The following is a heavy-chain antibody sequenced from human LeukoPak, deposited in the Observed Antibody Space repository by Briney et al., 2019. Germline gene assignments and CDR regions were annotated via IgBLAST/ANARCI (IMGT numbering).Heavy chain of an antibody. CDR3: ARGLGEGYPDH. CDR2: VFPGGRI. CDR1: GGSFSGFY. V-gene: IGHV4-34*01. D-gene: IGHD5-12*01. Sequence: SETLSLTCAVHGGSFSGFYWTWMRQPPGKGPEWIGEVFPGGRINYNPSLQSRVTISGDTSKDQFSLKVSSVTAADTAVYYCARGLGEGYPDHWGQGTVVTVSP. J-gene: IGHJ4*02.